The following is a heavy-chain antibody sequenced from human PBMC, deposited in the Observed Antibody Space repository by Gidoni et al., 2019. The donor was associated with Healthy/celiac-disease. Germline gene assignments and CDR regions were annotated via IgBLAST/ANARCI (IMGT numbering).Heavy chain of an antibody. J-gene: IGHJ6*02. CDR2: LIPIFGTA. Sequence: QAPLALSAAAVHQPGSSVKVSFTVSGATFSSHAISWVRQAPGHGLEWMGGLIPIFGTANYAQKFQGRVTITADESTSTAYMELSSLRSEDTAVYYCARGYGSGIYYYYGMDVWGQGTTVTVSS. V-gene: IGHV1-69*01. CDR3: ARGYGSGIYYYYGMDV. CDR1: GATFSSHA. D-gene: IGHD3-10*01.